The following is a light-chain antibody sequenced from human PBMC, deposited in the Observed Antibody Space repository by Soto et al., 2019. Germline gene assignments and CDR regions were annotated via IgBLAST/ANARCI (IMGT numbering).Light chain of an antibody. CDR3: KQYHNWPPWT. CDR2: GAS. CDR1: QSVSSN. V-gene: IGKV3-15*01. Sequence: EIVMTQSPATLSVSPGERATLSCRASQSVSSNLAWYQQKPGQAPRLLIYGASTRATGIPARFSGSGSGSEFTLTIGSLQSEDFAVYDFKQYHNWPPWTFGQGTKVEIK. J-gene: IGKJ1*01.